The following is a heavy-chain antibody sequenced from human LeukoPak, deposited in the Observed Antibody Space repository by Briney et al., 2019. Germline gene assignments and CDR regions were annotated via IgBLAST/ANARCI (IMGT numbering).Heavy chain of an antibody. CDR2: IYHSGST. J-gene: IGHJ3*02. Sequence: PSGTLSLTCAVSGGSISSSNWWSWVRQPPGKGLEWIGEIYHSGSTNYNPSLKSRVTISVDKSKNQFSLKLSSVTAADTAVYYCARSTPEGQYYDILTGYSYDAFDIWGQGTMVTVSP. D-gene: IGHD3-9*01. V-gene: IGHV4-4*02. CDR3: ARSTPEGQYYDILTGYSYDAFDI. CDR1: GGSISSSNW.